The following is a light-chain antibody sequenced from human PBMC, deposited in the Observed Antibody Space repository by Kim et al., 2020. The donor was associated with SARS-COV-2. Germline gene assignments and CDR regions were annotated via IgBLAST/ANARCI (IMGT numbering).Light chain of an antibody. CDR3: QTWDTGIQV. J-gene: IGLJ3*02. CDR2: LNSDGSH. Sequence: QPVLTQSPSASASLGASVKLTCTLSSGYSSNAIAWHQQQPEKGPRYLMNLNSDGSHSKGDGIPDRFSGSSSGAERYLTISSRQSEDEADYYCQTWDTGIQVFGGGTQLTVL. CDR1: SGYSSNA. V-gene: IGLV4-69*01.